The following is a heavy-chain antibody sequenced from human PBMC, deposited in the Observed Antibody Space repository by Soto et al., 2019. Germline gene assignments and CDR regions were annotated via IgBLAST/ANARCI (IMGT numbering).Heavy chain of an antibody. CDR3: ARGYGGYFHWFDP. CDR1: GYTFTSYA. V-gene: IGHV1-3*01. CDR2: INAGNGNT. J-gene: IGHJ5*02. Sequence: QVQLVQSGAEVKKPGASVKVSCKASGYTFTSYAMHWVRQAPGQRLEWMGWINAGNGNTKYSQKFQGRVTITRDTSASTAYMDLSSLRSEDQAVYYCARGYGGYFHWFDPWGQGTLVTVSS. D-gene: IGHD4-17*01.